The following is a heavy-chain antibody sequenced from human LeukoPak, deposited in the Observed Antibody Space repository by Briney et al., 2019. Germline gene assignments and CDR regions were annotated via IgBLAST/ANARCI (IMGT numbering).Heavy chain of an antibody. J-gene: IGHJ4*02. CDR1: GFTFSSYG. Sequence: GGSLRLSCAASGFTFSSYGMHWVCQAPGKGLEWVAFIRNDGSTKFYADSVKGRFTISRDNSENTLYLQMNSLRAEDTAVYYCAKDLPAAYFDYWGQGTLVTVSS. CDR3: AKDLPAAYFDY. CDR2: IRNDGSTK. D-gene: IGHD2-2*01. V-gene: IGHV3-30*02.